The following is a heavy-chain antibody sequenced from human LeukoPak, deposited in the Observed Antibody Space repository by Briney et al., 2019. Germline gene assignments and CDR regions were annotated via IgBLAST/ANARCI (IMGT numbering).Heavy chain of an antibody. D-gene: IGHD5-18*01. V-gene: IGHV1-2*02. CDR3: ARDGYFGFTYSWHSDY. Sequence: ASVNVSCKASVYTFTGYYMHWVRQAPAQGLEWMGWINPNSGGTNYAQKFQGRVTMTRDTSISTAYMELTSLRSDDTAVYYCARDGYFGFTYSWHSDYWGQGALVTVSS. CDR2: INPNSGGT. J-gene: IGHJ4*02. CDR1: VYTFTGYY.